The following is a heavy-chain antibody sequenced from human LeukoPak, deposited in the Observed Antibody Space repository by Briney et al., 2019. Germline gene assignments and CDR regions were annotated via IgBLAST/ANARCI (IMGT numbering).Heavy chain of an antibody. V-gene: IGHV4-39*07. J-gene: IGHJ4*02. CDR2: IYYSGST. Sequence: SETLSLTCTVSGGSISSSSYYWGWIRQPPGKGLEWIGSIYYSGSTYYNPSLKSRVTISVDTSKNQFSLKLSSVTAADTAVYYCASGLVGVTGSYYFDYWGQGTLVTVSS. D-gene: IGHD1-26*01. CDR1: GGSISSSSYY. CDR3: ASGLVGVTGSYYFDY.